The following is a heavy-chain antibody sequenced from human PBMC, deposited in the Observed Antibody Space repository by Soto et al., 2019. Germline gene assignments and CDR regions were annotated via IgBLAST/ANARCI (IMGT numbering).Heavy chain of an antibody. CDR2: IKSKTDGGTT. J-gene: IGHJ6*02. CDR1: GFTFSNAW. D-gene: IGHD3-16*02. V-gene: IGHV3-15*07. CDR3: TTVGGLYDYVWGSYRYRSGAYYYGMDV. Sequence: GGSLRLSCAASGFTFSNAWMNWVRQAPGKGLEWVGRIKSKTDGGTTDYAAPVKGRFTISIDDSKNTLYLQMNSLKTEDTAVYYCTTVGGLYDYVWGSYRYRSGAYYYGMDVWGQGTTVTVSS.